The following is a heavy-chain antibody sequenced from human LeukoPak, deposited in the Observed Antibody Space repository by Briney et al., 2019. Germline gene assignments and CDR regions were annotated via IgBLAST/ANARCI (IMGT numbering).Heavy chain of an antibody. V-gene: IGHV3-23*01. CDR3: AGRVTGYSSGYVY. CDR1: GFTVSSNH. Sequence: GGSLRLSCAVSGFTVSSNHMSWVRQAPEKGLDWVSVISGSAHKIRYADSVKGRFTISRDNSENTVYLQMNNLRAEDTALYYCAGRVTGYSSGYVYWGQGTLVTVSS. D-gene: IGHD5-18*01. J-gene: IGHJ4*02. CDR2: ISGSAHKI.